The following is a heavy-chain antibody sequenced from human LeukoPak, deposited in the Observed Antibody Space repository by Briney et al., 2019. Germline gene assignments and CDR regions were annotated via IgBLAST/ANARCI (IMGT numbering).Heavy chain of an antibody. D-gene: IGHD3-10*01. Sequence: SETLSLTCTVSGGSISSYYWSWIRQPAGKGLEWIGRIYTSGSTNYNPSLKSRVTMSVDTSKNQFSLKLSSVTAADTAVYFCARHTFGSGSYVNWFDPWGQGTLLTVSS. CDR2: IYTSGST. J-gene: IGHJ5*02. CDR3: ARHTFGSGSYVNWFDP. CDR1: GGSISSYY. V-gene: IGHV4-4*07.